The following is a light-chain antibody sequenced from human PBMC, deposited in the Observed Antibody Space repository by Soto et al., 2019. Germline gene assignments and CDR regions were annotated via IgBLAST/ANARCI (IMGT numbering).Light chain of an antibody. J-gene: IGKJ1*01. V-gene: IGKV2-28*01. CDR2: LGS. CDR1: QSLLHSNGYNY. CDR3: MQALQTPWT. Sequence: EMVMTQSPLSLPVTPGEPASISCRSSQSLLHSNGYNYLDWYLQKPGQSPQLLIYLGSNRSSGVPDRFSGSGSGTDFTLKISRVEAEDVGVYYCMQALQTPWTFGQGTKVDSK.